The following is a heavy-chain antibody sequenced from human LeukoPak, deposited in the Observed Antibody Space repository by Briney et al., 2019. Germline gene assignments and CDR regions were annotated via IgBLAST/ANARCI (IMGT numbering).Heavy chain of an antibody. CDR3: ARGGGSYYVGYYYYGMDV. CDR1: GFTFSSHW. CDR2: IKQDGSEK. J-gene: IGHJ6*02. Sequence: PGGSLRLSCAASGFTFSSHWMSWVRQAPGKGLEWVANIKQDGSEKYYVDSVKGRFTISRDNAKNSLYLQMNSLRAEDTAVYYCARGGGSYYVGYYYYGMDVWGQGTTVTVSS. V-gene: IGHV3-7*03. D-gene: IGHD1-26*01.